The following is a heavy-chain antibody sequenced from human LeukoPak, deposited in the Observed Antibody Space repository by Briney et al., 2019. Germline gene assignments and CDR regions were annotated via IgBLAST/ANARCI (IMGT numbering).Heavy chain of an antibody. V-gene: IGHV1-69*01. CDR3: ARDRPSPHCSSTSCHGSFDY. J-gene: IGHJ4*02. CDR2: IIPIFGTT. Sequence: GASVKVSCKASGGTFGSYSIDWVRQAPGQGLEWMGGIIPIFGTTNYAQKFQGRVTITADEPTSTACMELSSLRSEDTAVYYCARDRPSPHCSSTSCHGSFDYWGQGTLVTVSS. D-gene: IGHD2-2*01. CDR1: GGTFGSYS.